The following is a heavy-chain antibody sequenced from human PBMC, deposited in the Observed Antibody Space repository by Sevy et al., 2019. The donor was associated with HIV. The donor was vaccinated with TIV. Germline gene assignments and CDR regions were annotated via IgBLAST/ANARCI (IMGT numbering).Heavy chain of an antibody. D-gene: IGHD3-16*01. Sequence: SETLSLSCSVSGGSVSSGTYYWSWIRQPPGKGLEWIGHIYKTGSTIYKLSLQSRVTISVDTSTNQFSLRLRSVTAADTADYYCARVPRGQLWYSGSLGGYYYHMDVWGKGTTVTVSS. CDR2: IYKTGST. J-gene: IGHJ6*03. V-gene: IGHV4-61*01. CDR3: ARVPRGQLWYSGSLGGYYYHMDV. CDR1: GGSVSSGTYY.